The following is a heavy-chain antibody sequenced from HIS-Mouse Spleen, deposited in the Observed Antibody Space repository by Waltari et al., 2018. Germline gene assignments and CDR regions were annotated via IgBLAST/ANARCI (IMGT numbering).Heavy chain of an antibody. CDR1: GGSISSSSYY. V-gene: IGHV4-39*07. J-gene: IGHJ2*01. CDR3: AREIPYSSSWYDWYFDL. CDR2: IYYSGST. D-gene: IGHD6-13*01. Sequence: QLQLQESGPGLVKPSETLSLTCTVSGGSISSSSYYWGWIRQPPGKGLEWIGSIYYSGSTYYTPSLKSRGTISVETSKNQFSLKLSPVTAADTAGYYCAREIPYSSSWYDWYFDLWGRGTLVTVSS.